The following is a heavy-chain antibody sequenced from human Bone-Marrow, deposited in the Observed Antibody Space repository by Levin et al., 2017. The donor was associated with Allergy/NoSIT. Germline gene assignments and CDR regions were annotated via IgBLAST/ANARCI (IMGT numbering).Heavy chain of an antibody. D-gene: IGHD6-19*01. V-gene: IGHV3-23*01. CDR2: ISGSGGST. J-gene: IGHJ4*02. Sequence: GASVKVSCAASGFTFTSYAMNWVRQAPGKGLEWVSAISGSGGSTYYADSVKGRFTISRDNSKNTLYLQMNGLRAEDTAVYYCAKGAGWVAGAVALIWGQGTLVTVSS. CDR3: AKGAGWVAGAVALI. CDR1: GFTFTSYA.